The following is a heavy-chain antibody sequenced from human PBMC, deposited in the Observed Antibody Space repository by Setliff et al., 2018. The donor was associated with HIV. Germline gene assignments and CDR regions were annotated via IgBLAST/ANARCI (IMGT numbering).Heavy chain of an antibody. Sequence: PSETLSLTCSVSGGSLNRYYWSWIRQTPGKGLEWIGHIYYSGGSKYNSRPSLKSRVAILVDTSKNQFFLRLSSVTAADTAVYYRARRTYSYGPYWYFDLWGRGTLVTVSS. CDR2: IYYSGGS. CDR3: ARRTYSYGPYWYFDL. CDR1: GGSLNRYY. J-gene: IGHJ2*01. V-gene: IGHV4-59*08. D-gene: IGHD5-18*01.